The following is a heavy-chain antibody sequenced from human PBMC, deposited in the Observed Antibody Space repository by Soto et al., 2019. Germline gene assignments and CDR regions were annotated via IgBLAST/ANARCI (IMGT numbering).Heavy chain of an antibody. CDR2: ISGSGGST. CDR1: GFTFSSYA. V-gene: IGHV3-23*01. Sequence: GGSLRLSCAASGFTFSSYAMSWVRQAPGKGLEWVSAISGSGGSTYYADSVKGRFTISRDNSKNTLYLQMNSLRAEDSAVYYCAKDRGGSYSKWFDPWGQGTLVTVSS. D-gene: IGHD1-26*01. J-gene: IGHJ5*02. CDR3: AKDRGGSYSKWFDP.